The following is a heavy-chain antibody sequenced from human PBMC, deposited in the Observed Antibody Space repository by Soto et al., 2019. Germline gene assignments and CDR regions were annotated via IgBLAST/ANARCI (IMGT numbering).Heavy chain of an antibody. J-gene: IGHJ4*02. V-gene: IGHV4-61*01. D-gene: IGHD3-22*01. CDR2: IYYSGST. CDR3: ARSRLDSSGYLHRF. Sequence: SETLSLTCTVSGGSVSSGSYYWSWIRQPPGKGLEWIGYIYYSGSTSYNPSLQSRVTISVDTSKNQFSLKLSSVTAADTAVYYCARSRLDSSGYLHRFWGQGTLVTVSS. CDR1: GGSVSSGSYY.